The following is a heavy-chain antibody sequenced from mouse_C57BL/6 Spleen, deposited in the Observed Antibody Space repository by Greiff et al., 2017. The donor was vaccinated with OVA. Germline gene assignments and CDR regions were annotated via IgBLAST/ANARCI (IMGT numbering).Heavy chain of an antibody. CDR3: ARSLRRGDYFDY. J-gene: IGHJ2*01. D-gene: IGHD1-2*01. V-gene: IGHV5-17*01. Sequence: EVKVVESGGGLVKPGGSLKLSCAASGFTFSDYGMHWVRQAPEKGLEWVAYISSGSSTIYYADTVKGRFTISRDNAKNTLFLQMTSLRSEDTAMYYCARSLRRGDYFDYWGQGTTLTVSS. CDR1: GFTFSDYG. CDR2: ISSGSSTI.